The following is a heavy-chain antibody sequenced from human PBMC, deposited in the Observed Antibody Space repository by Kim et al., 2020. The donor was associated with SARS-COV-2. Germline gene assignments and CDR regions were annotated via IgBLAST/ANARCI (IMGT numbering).Heavy chain of an antibody. D-gene: IGHD1-26*01. V-gene: IGHV1-3*01. CDR1: GYTFISYS. Sequence: ASVKVSCKTSGYTFISYSIHWVRQAPGQSLEWMGWINPGNGNTKFSQKFQGRVTVTKDTSASTAYMELSSLRSDDTAMYYCARVWAREVGDVGRGFDYWGQGTLVTVSS. CDR2: INPGNGNT. CDR3: ARVWAREVGDVGRGFDY. J-gene: IGHJ4*02.